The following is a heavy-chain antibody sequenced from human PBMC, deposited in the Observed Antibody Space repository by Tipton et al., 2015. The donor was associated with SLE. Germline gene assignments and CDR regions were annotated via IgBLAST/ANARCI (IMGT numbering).Heavy chain of an antibody. CDR3: ASGYYYDSSPDAFDI. Sequence: GSLRLSCTVSGGSISSYYWSWIRQPAGKGLEWIGYIYYSGSTNYNPSLESRVTISVDTSKNQFSLKLSSVTAADTAVYYCASGYYYDSSPDAFDIWGQGTMVTVSS. CDR2: IYYSGST. J-gene: IGHJ3*02. CDR1: GGSISSYY. D-gene: IGHD3-22*01. V-gene: IGHV4-59*01.